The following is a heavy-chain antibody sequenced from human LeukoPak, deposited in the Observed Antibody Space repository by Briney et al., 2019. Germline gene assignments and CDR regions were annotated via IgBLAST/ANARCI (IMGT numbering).Heavy chain of an antibody. V-gene: IGHV3-7*01. Sequence: GGSLRLSCAASGFTSSSFWMSWVRQAPGKGLEGVANINQDGSGKYYVDSVKGRFTISRDNAKNSPYLQMNSLRAEDTAVYYCAIDIHDSSGYYDYWGQGTLVTVSS. CDR2: INQDGSGK. CDR3: AIDIHDSSGYYDY. J-gene: IGHJ4*02. CDR1: GFTSSSFW. D-gene: IGHD3-22*01.